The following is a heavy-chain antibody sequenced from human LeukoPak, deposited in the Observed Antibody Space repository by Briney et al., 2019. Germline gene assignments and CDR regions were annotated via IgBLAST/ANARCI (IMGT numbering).Heavy chain of an antibody. CDR2: INSDGCST. CDR3: ARVLPYYYDSRGYARRYLDY. J-gene: IGHJ4*02. D-gene: IGHD3-22*01. CDR1: GFSVSNNY. V-gene: IGHV3-74*01. Sequence: GGSLRLSCVVSGFSVSNNYVSWVRQAPGKGLVWVSRINSDGCSTSYADSVKGRFTISRDNAKNTLYLQMKSLRAEDTAVYYCARVLPYYYDSRGYARRYLDYWGQGTLVTVSS.